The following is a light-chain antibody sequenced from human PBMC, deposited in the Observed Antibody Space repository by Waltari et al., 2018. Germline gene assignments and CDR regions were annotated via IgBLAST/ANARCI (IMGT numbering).Light chain of an antibody. V-gene: IGKV2-28*01. J-gene: IGKJ5*01. CDR2: LGT. CDR1: QSLLHTNGFHY. Sequence: DIVMTQSPLSLPVTPGEPASISCRSIQSLLHTNGFHYLEWYLQRPGQSPQLLIYLGTNRASGVPDRFSGSRSGTDFTLKISSVEAEDVGVYYCMQTLQSPVTFGQGTRLEIK. CDR3: MQTLQSPVT.